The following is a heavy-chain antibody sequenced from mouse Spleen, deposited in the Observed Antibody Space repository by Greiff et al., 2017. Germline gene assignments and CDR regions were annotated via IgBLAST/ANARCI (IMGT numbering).Heavy chain of an antibody. D-gene: IGHD3-2*02. CDR3: ARTPTAQATAY. CDR1: GYAFTNYL. V-gene: IGHV1-54*01. J-gene: IGHJ3*01. Sequence: QVHVKQSGAELVRPGTSVKVSCKASGYAFTNYLIEWVKQRPGQGLEWIGVINPGSGGTNYNEKFKGKATLTADKSSSTAYMQLSSLTSEDSAVYFCARTPTAQATAYWGQGTLVTVSA. CDR2: INPGSGGT.